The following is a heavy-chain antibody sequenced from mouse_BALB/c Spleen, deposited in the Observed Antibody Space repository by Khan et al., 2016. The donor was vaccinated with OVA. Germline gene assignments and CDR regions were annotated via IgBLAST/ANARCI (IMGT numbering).Heavy chain of an antibody. CDR2: ISSTGST. J-gene: IGHJ4*01. Sequence: EVQLQESGPGLVKPSQSLSLTCTVTGYSITSDFAWNWIRQFPGNKLEWMGYISSTGSTSYSPSLKSRFSITRDTSKNQFFLHLNSVTTEDTATYYCARSLYYSDSYAMDCWGQGTSVTVSS. D-gene: IGHD2-13*01. CDR1: GYSITSDFA. CDR3: ARSLYYSDSYAMDC. V-gene: IGHV3-2*02.